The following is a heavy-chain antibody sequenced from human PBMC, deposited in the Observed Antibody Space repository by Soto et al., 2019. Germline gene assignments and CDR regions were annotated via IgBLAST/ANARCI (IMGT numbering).Heavy chain of an antibody. V-gene: IGHV4-59*08. D-gene: IGHD6-6*01. CDR3: AGYSSSPVWFDP. CDR1: GGSITSYY. CDR2: SYYSGTT. J-gene: IGHJ5*02. Sequence: SATLSLTCTVSGGSITSYYWNWIRQSPGKGLEWIGYSYYSGTTNYNPSLQSRATISVDTSKNQFSLKLSSVTAADTAVYYCAGYSSSPVWFDPWGQGTLVTVSS.